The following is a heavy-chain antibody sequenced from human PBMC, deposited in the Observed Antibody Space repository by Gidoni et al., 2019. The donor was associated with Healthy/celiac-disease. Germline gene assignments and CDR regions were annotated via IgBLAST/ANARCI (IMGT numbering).Heavy chain of an antibody. V-gene: IGHV4-39*01. Sequence: QLQLQESGPGLVKPSETLSLTCTVSGGSISSSSYYWGWIRQPPGKGLEWIGSIYYSGSTYYNPSLKSRVTISVDTSKNQFSLKLSSVTAADTAVYYCARHPQAARGGGWFDPWGQGTLVTVSS. CDR2: IYYSGST. D-gene: IGHD6-6*01. CDR1: GGSISSSSYY. J-gene: IGHJ5*02. CDR3: ARHPQAARGGGWFDP.